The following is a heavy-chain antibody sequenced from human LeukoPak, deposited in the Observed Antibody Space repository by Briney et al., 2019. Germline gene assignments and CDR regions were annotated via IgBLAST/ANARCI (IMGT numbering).Heavy chain of an antibody. Sequence: GRSLRLSCAASGFTFSNYAMSWVRQAPGKGLEWVSAVSGSGGSTYYADSVKGRFTISRDNSKNTLYLQMNSLRAEDTAVYYCATHFSSSSYWGQGTLVTVSS. CDR2: VSGSGGST. V-gene: IGHV3-23*01. CDR3: ATHFSSSSY. J-gene: IGHJ4*02. CDR1: GFTFSNYA. D-gene: IGHD6-6*01.